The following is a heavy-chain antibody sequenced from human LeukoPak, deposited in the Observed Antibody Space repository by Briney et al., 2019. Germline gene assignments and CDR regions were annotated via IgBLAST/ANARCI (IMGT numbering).Heavy chain of an antibody. CDR2: IYYSGST. Sequence: SQTLSLTCTVSGGSISSGGYHWSWIRQHPGKGLEWIGYIYYSGSTYYNPSLKSRVTISVDTSKNQFSLKLSSVTAADTAVYYCARDLHHGMDVWGQGTTVTVSS. V-gene: IGHV4-31*03. CDR3: ARDLHHGMDV. CDR1: GGSISSGGYH. J-gene: IGHJ6*02.